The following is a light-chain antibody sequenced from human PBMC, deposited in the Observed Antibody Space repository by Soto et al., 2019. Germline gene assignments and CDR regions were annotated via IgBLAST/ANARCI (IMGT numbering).Light chain of an antibody. CDR3: QSYDSSLSGSV. V-gene: IGLV1-40*01. CDR1: SSNIGAGYE. Sequence: QLVLTQPPSVSGAPGQRVTISCTGSSSNIGAGYEVHWYQQLPGTAPKLLIYGNSNRPSGVPDQFSGSKSGTSASLAITGLQAEDEADYYCQSYDSSLSGSVFGGGTQLTVL. CDR2: GNS. J-gene: IGLJ2*01.